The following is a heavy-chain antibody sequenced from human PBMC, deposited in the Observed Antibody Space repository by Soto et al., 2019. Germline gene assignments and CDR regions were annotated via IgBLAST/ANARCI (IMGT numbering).Heavy chain of an antibody. CDR1: GGSLSGYY. J-gene: IGHJ6*02. D-gene: IGHD1-26*01. Sequence: SETLSITCAVYGGSLSGYYWSWIRQPPGKGLEWIGEINHSGSPNYNPSLKSRVTISVDTSKNQFSLKLSSVTAADTAVYYCAIVGRGSYYRRDYYYGMDVWGQGTTVTVSS. CDR2: INHSGSP. V-gene: IGHV4-34*01. CDR3: AIVGRGSYYRRDYYYGMDV.